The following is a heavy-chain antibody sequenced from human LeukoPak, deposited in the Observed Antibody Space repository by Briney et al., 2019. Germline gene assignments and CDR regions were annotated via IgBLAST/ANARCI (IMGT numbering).Heavy chain of an antibody. CDR1: GDSIGSFY. J-gene: IGHJ2*01. V-gene: IGHV4-59*08. CDR3: ARQKSQFLLPSADWYFDL. CDR2: ISYSGDS. D-gene: IGHD5-24*01. Sequence: SETQSLTCSVSGDSIGSFYWSWLRQPPGKGLEWIGHISYSGDSKYTPSLKSRVTLSVDTSKNQFSLRLSSVTAADTAVYYCARQKSQFLLPSADWYFDLWGRGTQVTVSS.